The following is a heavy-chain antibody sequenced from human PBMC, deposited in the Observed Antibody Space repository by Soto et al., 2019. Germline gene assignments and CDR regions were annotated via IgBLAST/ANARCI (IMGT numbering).Heavy chain of an antibody. J-gene: IGHJ6*02. CDR1: GFTFSSCS. CDR3: ARPEYSSSSYGMDV. D-gene: IGHD6-6*01. Sequence: GGSLRLSCAASGFTFSSCSMNWFRQAPGKGLEWVSYISSSRSTIYYADSVKGRFTISRDNAKNSLYLQMNSLRDEDTAVYYCARPEYSSSSYGMDVWGQGTTVTVSS. V-gene: IGHV3-48*02. CDR2: ISSSRSTI.